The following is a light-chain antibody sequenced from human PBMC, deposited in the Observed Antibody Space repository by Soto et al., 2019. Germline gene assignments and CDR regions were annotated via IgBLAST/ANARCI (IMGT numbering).Light chain of an antibody. CDR3: QQSGSSPLT. Sequence: EIVLTQSTGTLSLSPGERGTLSCRASQGVRSNYLAWYQQKPGQAPRLLIYGASSRATGIPDRFSGSGSGTDFTLTISRLEPEDFAVYYCQQSGSSPLTFGQGTKLEIK. V-gene: IGKV3-20*01. CDR1: QGVRSNY. CDR2: GAS. J-gene: IGKJ1*01.